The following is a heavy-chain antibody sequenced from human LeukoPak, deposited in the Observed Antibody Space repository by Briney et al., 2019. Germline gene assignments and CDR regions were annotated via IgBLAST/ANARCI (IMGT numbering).Heavy chain of an antibody. CDR2: LYSDGST. D-gene: IGHD2/OR15-2a*01. CDR1: GFTVSSNY. CDR3: ARDSSSFPNYFDY. V-gene: IGHV3-53*01. Sequence: GGSLRLSRVASGFTVSSNYMSWVRQAPGKGLKWVSLLYSDGSTFYGDSVKGRFTISRDNSKNTVYLQMNSLRGEDTAVYYCARDSSSFPNYFDYWGQGTLVTVSS. J-gene: IGHJ4*02.